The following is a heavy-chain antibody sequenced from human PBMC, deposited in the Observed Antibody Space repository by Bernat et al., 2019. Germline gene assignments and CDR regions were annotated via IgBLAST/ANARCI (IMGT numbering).Heavy chain of an antibody. Sequence: EVQLVESGGGLVQPGGSLRLSCAASGFTFNSYELNWVRQAPGKGLEWVSYISSSGSSIYYADSVKGRFTITRDNAKNSLFLQMNSLRAEDTAVYYCARVYRSTLYFYCGMDVWGQGTTVTVSS. CDR1: GFTFNSYE. D-gene: IGHD1-1*01. V-gene: IGHV3-48*03. CDR3: ARVYRSTLYFYCGMDV. CDR2: ISSSGSSI. J-gene: IGHJ6*02.